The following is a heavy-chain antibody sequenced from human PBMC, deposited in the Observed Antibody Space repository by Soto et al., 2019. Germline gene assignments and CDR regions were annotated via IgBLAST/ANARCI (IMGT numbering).Heavy chain of an antibody. Sequence: QITLKESGPTLVKPTQILTLTCTLSGFSLSTRGVGVGWIRQPPGKAPEWLALIYWDDDKRYSPSLKSRLTIIRDTSKNQVVLIMPNMDPVDTATYYCARLSVFDSSGYYPQQGFDYWGQGTLVTVSS. CDR1: GFSLSTRGVG. CDR3: ARLSVFDSSGYYPQQGFDY. D-gene: IGHD3-22*01. J-gene: IGHJ4*02. CDR2: IYWDDDK. V-gene: IGHV2-5*02.